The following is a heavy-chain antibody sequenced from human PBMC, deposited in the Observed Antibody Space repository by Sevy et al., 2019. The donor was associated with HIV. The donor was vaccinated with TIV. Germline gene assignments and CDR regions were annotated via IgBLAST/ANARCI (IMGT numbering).Heavy chain of an antibody. J-gene: IGHJ6*02. CDR2: IKSKTDGGTT. V-gene: IGHV3-15*01. D-gene: IGHD3-3*01. CDR3: TTGASDYDFCSGPFDGMDV. CDR1: GFTFSNAW. Sequence: GGSLRLSCAASGFTFSNAWMSWVRQAPGKGLEWVGRIKSKTDGGTTDYAAPVKGRFTISRDDSKNTLYLQMNSLKTEDTAVYYCTTGASDYDFCSGPFDGMDVWGQGTTVTVSS.